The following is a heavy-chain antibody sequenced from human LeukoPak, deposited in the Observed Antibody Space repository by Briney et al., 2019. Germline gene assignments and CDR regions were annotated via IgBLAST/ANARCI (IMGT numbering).Heavy chain of an antibody. V-gene: IGHV1-18*01. CDR2: ISAYNGNT. Sequence: ASVKVSCKTSGYTFIHYGTSWVRQAPGQGLEWMGWISAYNGNTNYAQKLQGRVTMTTDTSTSTAYMELRSLRSDDTAVYYCARTPAYLADYDFWSGYRSPGPEYWGQGTLVTVSS. CDR1: GYTFIHYG. J-gene: IGHJ4*02. CDR3: ARTPAYLADYDFWSGYRSPGPEY. D-gene: IGHD3-3*01.